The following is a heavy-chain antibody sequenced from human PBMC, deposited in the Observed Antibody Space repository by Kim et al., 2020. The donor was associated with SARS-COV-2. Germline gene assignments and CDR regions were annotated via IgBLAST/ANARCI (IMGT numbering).Heavy chain of an antibody. J-gene: IGHJ4*02. V-gene: IGHV3-7*01. D-gene: IGHD2-21*01. Sequence: GGSLRLSCAASGLSFSTSWMGWVRQAPGKGLEWAASIREDGSAQFYLDSVKGRFTTSRDNAQNSVSLQMNTLRAEDTAVSYCARYSIGSRSFDYWGQG. CDR1: GLSFSTSW. CDR3: ARYSIGSRSFDY. CDR2: IREDGSAQ.